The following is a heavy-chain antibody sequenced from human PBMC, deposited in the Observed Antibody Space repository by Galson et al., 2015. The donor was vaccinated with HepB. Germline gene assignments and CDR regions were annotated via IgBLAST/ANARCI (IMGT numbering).Heavy chain of an antibody. CDR3: AKDWYTMVQGAYFDY. V-gene: IGHV3-9*01. D-gene: IGHD3-10*01. Sequence: SLRLSCAASGFTFDDYAMHWVRQAPGKGLEWVSGISWNSGSIGYADSVKGRFTISRDNAKNSLYLQMNSLRAEDTALYYCAKDWYTMVQGAYFDYWGQGTLVTVSS. J-gene: IGHJ4*02. CDR1: GFTFDDYA. CDR2: ISWNSGSI.